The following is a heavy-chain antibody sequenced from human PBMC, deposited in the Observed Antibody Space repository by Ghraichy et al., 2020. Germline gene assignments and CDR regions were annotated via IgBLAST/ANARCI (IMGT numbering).Heavy chain of an antibody. CDR3: ARHTSLWGGSYYVLYYFDY. CDR2: INHSGST. Sequence: SQTLSLTCAVYGGSFSGYYWSWIRQPPGKGLEWIGEINHSGSTNYNPSLKSRVTISVDTSKNQFSLKLSSVTAADTAVYYCARHTSLWGGSYYVLYYFDYWGQGTLVTVSS. V-gene: IGHV4-34*01. J-gene: IGHJ4*02. CDR1: GGSFSGYY. D-gene: IGHD1-26*01.